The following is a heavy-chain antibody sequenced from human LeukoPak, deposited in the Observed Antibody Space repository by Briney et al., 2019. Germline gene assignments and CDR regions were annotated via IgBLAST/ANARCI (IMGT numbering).Heavy chain of an antibody. V-gene: IGHV3-23*01. CDR1: GFTVSSNY. D-gene: IGHD1-26*01. CDR3: AKDVGKWESLHFFDY. J-gene: IGHJ4*02. Sequence: GGSLRLSCAASGFTVSSNYMSWVRQAPGKGLEWISGISGSGASTYYADSVKGRFTISSDDSRNTLYLQMNSLRGDDTAVYYCAKDVGKWESLHFFDYWGQGTLVTVSS. CDR2: ISGSGAST.